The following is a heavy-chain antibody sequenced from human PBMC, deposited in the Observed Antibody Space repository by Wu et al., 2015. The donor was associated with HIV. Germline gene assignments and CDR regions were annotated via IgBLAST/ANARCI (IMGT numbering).Heavy chain of an antibody. D-gene: IGHD3-16*02. V-gene: IGHV1-2*02. CDR1: GYTFARYY. Sequence: VQLVQSETEVKKPGDSVKVSCKASGYTFARYYIHWVRQAPGQGLEWMGWINPNSGATKYAQKFQGRVTMTTDTSIGAVYLDLTSLRSDDTAVYYCARGDYDYLWGSYRFEHWGQGTLVTVSS. CDR2: INPNSGAT. CDR3: ARGDYDYLWGSYRFEH. J-gene: IGHJ1*01.